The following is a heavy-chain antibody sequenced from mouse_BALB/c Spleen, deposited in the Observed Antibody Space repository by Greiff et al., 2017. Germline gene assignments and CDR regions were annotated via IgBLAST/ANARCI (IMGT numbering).Heavy chain of an antibody. J-gene: IGHJ4*01. V-gene: IGHV7-3*02. CDR2: IRNKANGYTT. Sequence: EVKLEESGGGLVQPGGSLRLSCATSGFTFTDYYMSWVRQPPGKALEWLGFIRNKANGYTTEYSASVKGRFTISRDNSQSILYLQMNTLRAEDSATYYCARDITATGAMDYWGQGTSVTVSS. CDR1: GFTFTDYY. CDR3: ARDITATGAMDY. D-gene: IGHD1-2*01.